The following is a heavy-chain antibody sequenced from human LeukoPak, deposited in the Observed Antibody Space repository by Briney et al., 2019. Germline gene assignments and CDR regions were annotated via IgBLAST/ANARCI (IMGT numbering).Heavy chain of an antibody. Sequence: PGGSLRLSCAASGFTFSSYEMNWVRQAPGKGLEWVSYISSSGSTIYYADSVKGRFTISRDNAKNSLYLQMNSLRAEDTAVYYCARDGGIQPWDPYGMDVWGQGTTVTVSS. CDR3: ARDGGIQPWDPYGMDV. CDR2: ISSSGSTI. D-gene: IGHD5-18*01. V-gene: IGHV3-48*03. J-gene: IGHJ6*02. CDR1: GFTFSSYE.